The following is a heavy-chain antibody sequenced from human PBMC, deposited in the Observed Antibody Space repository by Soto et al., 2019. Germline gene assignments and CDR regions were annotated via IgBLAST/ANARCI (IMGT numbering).Heavy chain of an antibody. Sequence: SQTLXLTCAISWEGFSVDIAGVDFIRQSPSRGLEWLGRTYYRSNWYNDYAVSVKSRITINPDTSKNQFSLQLNSVTPEDTAVSYCARGTEGINNCLDTWGQGTLVTVSS. CDR1: WEGFSVDIAG. D-gene: IGHD1-20*01. CDR2: TYYRSNWYN. J-gene: IGHJ5*02. V-gene: IGHV6-1*01. CDR3: ARGTEGINNCLDT.